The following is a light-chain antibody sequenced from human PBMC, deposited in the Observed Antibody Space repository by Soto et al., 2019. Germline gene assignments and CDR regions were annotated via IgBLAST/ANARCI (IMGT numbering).Light chain of an antibody. V-gene: IGLV1-40*01. CDR3: QSYDSSLSGVV. J-gene: IGLJ2*01. CDR1: SSNIGAGYD. Sequence: QSVLTQPPSVSGAPGQGVTISCTGSSSNIGAGYDVHWYQQLPGTAPKLLIYGNSNRPSGVPDRFSGSKSGTSASLAITGLQAEDEADYCCQSYDSSLSGVVFGGGTKVTVL. CDR2: GNS.